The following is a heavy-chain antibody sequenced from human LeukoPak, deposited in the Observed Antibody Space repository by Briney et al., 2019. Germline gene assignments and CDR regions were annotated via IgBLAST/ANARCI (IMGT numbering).Heavy chain of an antibody. J-gene: IGHJ5*02. CDR2: INPNSGGI. Sequence: ASLKVSCKASGHTFAAYFIHWVRQSPGQGLEWMGWINPNSGGIKYAQKFQGRVTMTRDTSISTAYMELSRLRSDDTAVYYCARDSYSDYVGDWFDPWGHGTLVTVSS. D-gene: IGHD4-11*01. CDR3: ARDSYSDYVGDWFDP. V-gene: IGHV1-2*02. CDR1: GHTFAAYF.